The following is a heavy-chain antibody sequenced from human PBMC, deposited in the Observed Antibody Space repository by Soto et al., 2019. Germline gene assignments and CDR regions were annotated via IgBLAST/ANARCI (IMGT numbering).Heavy chain of an antibody. CDR1: AFTLSNAW. J-gene: IGHJ3*02. Sequence: GRCLRLPCAPSAFTLSNAWMSWVRQAPGKGPVWVGRIKSKTDGGTTDYAAPVKGRLTISRDDSKNTLYLQMNSLKTEDTAVYYCTTARITMIVVVISDHDAFDIWGQGTMVTVSS. CDR2: IKSKTDGGTT. D-gene: IGHD3-22*01. V-gene: IGHV3-15*01. CDR3: TTARITMIVVVISDHDAFDI.